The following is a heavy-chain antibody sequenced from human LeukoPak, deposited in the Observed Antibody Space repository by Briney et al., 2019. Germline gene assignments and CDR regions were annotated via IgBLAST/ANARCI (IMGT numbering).Heavy chain of an antibody. CDR3: ARDLGFLGWYYFGY. Sequence: GGSLRLSCAASGFTFSSYWMSWVRQAPGKGLEWVANIKQDGSEKYYVDSVKGRFTISRDNAKNSLYLQMNSLRAEDTAVYYCARDLGFLGWYYFGYWGQGTLVTVSS. D-gene: IGHD3/OR15-3a*01. CDR1: GFTFSSYW. V-gene: IGHV3-7*01. J-gene: IGHJ4*02. CDR2: IKQDGSEK.